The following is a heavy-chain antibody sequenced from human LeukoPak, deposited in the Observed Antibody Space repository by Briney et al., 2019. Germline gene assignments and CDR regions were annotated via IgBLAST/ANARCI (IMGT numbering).Heavy chain of an antibody. D-gene: IGHD2-2*03. V-gene: IGHV1-3*01. J-gene: IGHJ3*02. CDR2: INAGNGNT. Sequence: ASVKVSCKASGYTFTSYAMHWVRQAPGQRLEWMGWINAGNGNTKYSQKFQGRVTITRDTSVSTAYMELSSLRSEDTAVYYCARVGVVGYCSSTGCIGAFDIWGQGTMVTVSS. CDR1: GYTFTSYA. CDR3: ARVGVVGYCSSTGCIGAFDI.